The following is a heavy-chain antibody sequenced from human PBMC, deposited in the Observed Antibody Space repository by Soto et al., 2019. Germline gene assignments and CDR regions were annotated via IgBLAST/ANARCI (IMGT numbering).Heavy chain of an antibody. V-gene: IGHV1-46*01. Sequence: QVQLVQSGAEVKKPGASVKVSCKASGYTFTSYYMHWVRQAPGQGLEWLGVINPSDGSTTYAQRXXGRVTMTRDTXXSXVXTELSSLTSEDTAVYYCARGFCIGGSCSYYYYGMDVWGQETTVTVSS. CDR3: ARGFCIGGSCSYYYYGMDV. J-gene: IGHJ6*02. D-gene: IGHD2-15*01. CDR1: GYTFTSYY. CDR2: INPSDGST.